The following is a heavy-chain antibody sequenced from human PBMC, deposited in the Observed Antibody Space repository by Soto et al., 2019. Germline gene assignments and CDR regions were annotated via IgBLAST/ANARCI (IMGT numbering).Heavy chain of an antibody. J-gene: IGHJ6*02. CDR3: AREKTSYGMDV. CDR2: MNPNSGNT. V-gene: IGHV1-8*01. Sequence: QVQLVQSGAAVKKPGASVKVSCKASGYTFTSYDINWVRQATGQGLEWMGWMNPNSGNTGYAQKFQGRVTMTRNTSISTAYMELSSLRCEGTAVYYCAREKTSYGMDVWSQWSTVTVSS. CDR1: GYTFTSYD.